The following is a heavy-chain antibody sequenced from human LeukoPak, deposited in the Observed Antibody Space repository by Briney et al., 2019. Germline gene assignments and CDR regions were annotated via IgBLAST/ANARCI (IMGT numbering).Heavy chain of an antibody. CDR1: GGTFSSYA. J-gene: IGHJ4*02. CDR3: AGRGPPSVAYSHPFDY. D-gene: IGHD2-15*01. CDR2: IIPILGIA. Sequence: SVKVSCKASGGTFSSYAISWVRQAPGQGLEWMGRIIPILGIANYAQKFQGRVTITADKSTSTAYMELSSLRSEDTAVYYCAGRGPPSVAYSHPFDYWGQGTLVTVSS. V-gene: IGHV1-69*04.